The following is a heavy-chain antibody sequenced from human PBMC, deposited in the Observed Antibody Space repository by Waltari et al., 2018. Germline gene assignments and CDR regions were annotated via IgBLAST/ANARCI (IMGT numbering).Heavy chain of an antibody. D-gene: IGHD6-19*01. CDR1: GGTFSSYA. J-gene: IGHJ4*02. CDR2: MNSDATIK. Sequence: VQLVQSGAEVKKPGSSVKVSCKASGGTFSSYAISWVRQAPGKGLVWVSRMNSDATIKDYADSVKGRFTISRDNAENTLYLQMNSLRIEDTAIYYCVRGSSGWYGTDFWGQGTLVTVSS. CDR3: VRGSSGWYGTDF. V-gene: IGHV3-74*02.